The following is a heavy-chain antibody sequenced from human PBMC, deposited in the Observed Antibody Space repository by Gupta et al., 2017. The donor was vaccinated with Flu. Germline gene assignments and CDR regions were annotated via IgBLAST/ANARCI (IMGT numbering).Heavy chain of an antibody. Sequence: DLPAPRRGLGWVTSIDGDCGSPFFGSSMKGRFTISRDISENTLYLQMSSMRAEDTAIYYCAKDGRRDPRPKWGQRTLVTVAS. D-gene: IGHD2-21*02. J-gene: IGHJ4*02. V-gene: IGHV3-23*01. CDR3: AKDGRRDPRPK. CDR2: IDGDCGSP.